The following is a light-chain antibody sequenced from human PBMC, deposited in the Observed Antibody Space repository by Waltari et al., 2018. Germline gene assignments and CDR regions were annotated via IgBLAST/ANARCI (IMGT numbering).Light chain of an antibody. CDR2: EVS. Sequence: QSALTQPPSASGSPGQSVTMSCTGPSTHVGVHNLVPWYQQHPGKAPNLLLYEVSERPSGVPDRFSGSKSGNTASLTVSGLQPEDEADYYCASFAGSNTLFGGGTKLTVL. CDR1: STHVGVHNL. CDR3: ASFAGSNTL. J-gene: IGLJ2*01. V-gene: IGLV2-8*01.